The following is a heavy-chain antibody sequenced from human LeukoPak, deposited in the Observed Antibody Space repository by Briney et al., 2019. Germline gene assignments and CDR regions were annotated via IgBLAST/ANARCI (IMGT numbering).Heavy chain of an antibody. V-gene: IGHV3-48*01. D-gene: IGHD5-18*01. CDR3: AKDDIQLWPRHFDY. CDR1: GFTFSSYS. J-gene: IGHJ4*02. CDR2: ISSSSSTI. Sequence: GGSLRLSCAASGFTFSSYSMNWVRQAPGKGLEWVSYISSSSSTIYYADSVKGRFTISRDNSKNTLYLQMNSLRAEDTAVYYCAKDDIQLWPRHFDYWGQGTLVTVSS.